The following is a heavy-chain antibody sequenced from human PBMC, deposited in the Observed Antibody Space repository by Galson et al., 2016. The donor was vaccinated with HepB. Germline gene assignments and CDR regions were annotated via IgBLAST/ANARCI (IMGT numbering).Heavy chain of an antibody. Sequence: TLSLTCTVSGDSFNSYEYYWSWIRQHPGKGLEWIGHISYSGSTSYNSSLKSRLNMLIDTSKSQLSLRLSSVTAAGTAVYYCARLERITIFGAINWGQGILVTVSS. CDR1: GDSFNSYEYY. D-gene: IGHD3-3*01. CDR2: ISYSGST. CDR3: ARLERITIFGAIN. V-gene: IGHV4-31*03. J-gene: IGHJ4*02.